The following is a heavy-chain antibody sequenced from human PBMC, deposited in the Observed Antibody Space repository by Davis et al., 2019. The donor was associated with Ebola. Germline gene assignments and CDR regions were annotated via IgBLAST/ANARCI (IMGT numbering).Heavy chain of an antibody. CDR2: ISGSGGST. Sequence: GESLKISCAASGSTFSSYAMSWVRQAPGKGLEWVSAISGSGGSTYYADSVKGRFTISRDNSKNTLYLQMNSLRAEDTAVYYCAKDRGCFSISCYRDWFDPWGQGTLVTVSS. J-gene: IGHJ5*02. V-gene: IGHV3-23*01. D-gene: IGHD2-2*01. CDR3: AKDRGCFSISCYRDWFDP. CDR1: GSTFSSYA.